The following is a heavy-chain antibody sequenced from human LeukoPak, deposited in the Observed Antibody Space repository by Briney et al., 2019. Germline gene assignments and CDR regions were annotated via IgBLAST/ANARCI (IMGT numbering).Heavy chain of an antibody. D-gene: IGHD1-26*01. Sequence: GESLKISCKGSGYSFTSYWIGWVRQMPGKGLERMGIIYPGDSDTRYSPSFQGQVTISADKSISTAYLQWSSLKASDTAMYYCARTSIVGATIGPWFDPWGQGTLVTVSS. J-gene: IGHJ5*02. CDR2: IYPGDSDT. CDR3: ARTSIVGATIGPWFDP. CDR1: GYSFTSYW. V-gene: IGHV5-51*01.